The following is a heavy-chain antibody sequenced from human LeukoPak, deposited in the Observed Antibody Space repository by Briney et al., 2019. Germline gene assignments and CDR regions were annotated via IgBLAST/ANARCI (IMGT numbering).Heavy chain of an antibody. CDR2: ISSSSGST. V-gene: IGHV3-23*01. CDR1: GFTFSSYS. Sequence: GGSLRLSCAVSGFTFSSYSMTWVRQAPGKGLEWVSTISSSSGSTYSADSVKGRFTISRHNSKNTLYLQMNSLRAEDTALYYCAKVGIWGSSGWYLDYWGQGTLVTVSS. J-gene: IGHJ4*02. D-gene: IGHD6-19*01. CDR3: AKVGIWGSSGWYLDY.